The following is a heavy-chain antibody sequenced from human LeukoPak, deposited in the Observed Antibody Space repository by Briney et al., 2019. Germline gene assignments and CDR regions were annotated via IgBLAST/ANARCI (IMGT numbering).Heavy chain of an antibody. CDR3: TKDPNGDYIGAFDS. CDR2: ITGGHYAT. J-gene: IGHJ5*01. Sequence: GGSLRLSCAASGFSFSSFAMTWVRQAPGKGLEWVSSITGGHYATYNTDSVKGRFTISRDNAKNTLYLQMNSLRADDTAIYYCTKDPNGDYIGAFDSWGQGTLVTVSS. V-gene: IGHV3-23*01. D-gene: IGHD4-17*01. CDR1: GFSFSSFA.